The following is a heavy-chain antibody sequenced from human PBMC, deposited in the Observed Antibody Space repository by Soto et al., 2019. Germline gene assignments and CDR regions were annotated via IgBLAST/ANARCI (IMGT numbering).Heavy chain of an antibody. CDR1: GFTFSSYA. V-gene: IGHV3-30-3*01. CDR2: ISYDGSNK. CDR3: ARDAEDIVVSRSPRYFDL. Sequence: QVQLVESGGGVAQPGRSLRLSCAASGFTFSSYAMHWVRQAPGKGLEWVAVISYDGSNKYYADSVKGRFNISRDDSKNTLYLQMNSLRAEDTTVYYCARDAEDIVVSRSPRYFDLWGRGTLVTVSS. D-gene: IGHD2-2*01. J-gene: IGHJ2*01.